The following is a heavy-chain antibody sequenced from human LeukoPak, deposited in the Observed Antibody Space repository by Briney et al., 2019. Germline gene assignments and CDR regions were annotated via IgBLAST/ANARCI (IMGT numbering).Heavy chain of an antibody. Sequence: GESLKISCKGSGHTFSISWIGWVRPKPGEGLEWMGIIYVGDSDTRYNPSFQGQVTISADRSTSTAYLQWSSLKSSDTAIYYCARCGHYDAYRVWGQGTLVSVSS. V-gene: IGHV5-51*01. CDR2: IYVGDSDT. D-gene: IGHD2-21*02. CDR1: GHTFSISW. J-gene: IGHJ3*01. CDR3: ARCGHYDAYRV.